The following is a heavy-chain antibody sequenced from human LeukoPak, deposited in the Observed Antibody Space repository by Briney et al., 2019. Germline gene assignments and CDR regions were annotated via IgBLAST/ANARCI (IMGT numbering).Heavy chain of an antibody. D-gene: IGHD3-3*01. CDR3: AREDFWSGFDI. V-gene: IGHV3-48*01. CDR2: ISSSSSTI. J-gene: IGHJ3*02. CDR1: GFTFSSYS. Sequence: GGSLRLSCAASGFTFSSYSMNWVRQAPGKGLEWVSYISSSSSTIYYADSVKGRFTISRDNAKNSLYLQMNSLRAEDTAAYYCAREDFWSGFDIWGQGTMVTVSS.